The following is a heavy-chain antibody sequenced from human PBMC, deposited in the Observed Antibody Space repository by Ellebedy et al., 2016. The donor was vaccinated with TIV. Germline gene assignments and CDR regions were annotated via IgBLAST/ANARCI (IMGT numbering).Heavy chain of an antibody. J-gene: IGHJ4*02. CDR2: ISGSGDSM. V-gene: IGHV3-23*01. CDR1: GFTFSSYV. Sequence: GESLKISCAASGFTFSSYVESWVRQAPGKGLEWVSAISGSGDSMYYADSVKGRFTISRDNSKNTLYLHMNSLRAEDTAVYYCARDISPDHYFDFWGQGTLVTVSS. CDR3: ARDISPDHYFDF.